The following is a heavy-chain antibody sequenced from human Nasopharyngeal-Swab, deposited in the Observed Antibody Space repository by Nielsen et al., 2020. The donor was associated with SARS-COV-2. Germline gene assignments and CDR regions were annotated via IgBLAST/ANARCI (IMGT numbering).Heavy chain of an antibody. CDR2: INIDGSVS. V-gene: IGHV3-74*01. Sequence: GESLKISCTASGYTFSSYWMHWVRPVPGKGLVWVSRINIDGSVSDYADSVKGRFTIPRDNARNTLYLQMNSLRGDDTAVYYCTRDIGGKYGYWGQGNLVTVSS. J-gene: IGHJ4*02. CDR3: TRDIGGKYGY. D-gene: IGHD4-23*01. CDR1: GYTFSSYW.